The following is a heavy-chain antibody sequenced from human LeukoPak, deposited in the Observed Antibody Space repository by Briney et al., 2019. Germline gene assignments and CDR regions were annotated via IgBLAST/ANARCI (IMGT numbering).Heavy chain of an antibody. CDR1: GYTFTGYY. V-gene: IGHV1-2*02. D-gene: IGHD4-23*01. J-gene: IGHJ3*02. Sequence: GASVKVSCEASGYTFTGYYMHWVRQAPGQGLEWMGWINPNSGDTNYAQKFQGRVTMTRDTSISTAYMELSRLRSDDTAVYYCARVAGNAGLGAFDIWGQGTMVTVSS. CDR3: ARVAGNAGLGAFDI. CDR2: INPNSGDT.